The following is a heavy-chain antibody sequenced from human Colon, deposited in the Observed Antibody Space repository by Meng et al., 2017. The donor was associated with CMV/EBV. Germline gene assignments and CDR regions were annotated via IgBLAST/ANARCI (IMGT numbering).Heavy chain of an antibody. CDR2: INSDGSST. D-gene: IGHD3-9*01. J-gene: IGHJ5*01. CDR1: GFTFSSYW. CDR3: GRDRDINA. V-gene: IGHV3-74*01. Sequence: GESLKISCAASGFTFSSYWMHWVRQAPGKGLVWVSRINSDGSSTSYADSVKGRFTISRDNAKNPLFLQMDSLRADDTAAYYCGRDRDINAWGRGTMVTVSS.